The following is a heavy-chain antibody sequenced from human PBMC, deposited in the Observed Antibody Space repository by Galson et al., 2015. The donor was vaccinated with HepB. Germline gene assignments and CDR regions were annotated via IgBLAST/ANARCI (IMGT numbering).Heavy chain of an antibody. J-gene: IGHJ4*02. V-gene: IGHV1-18*04. D-gene: IGHD6-25*01. CDR1: GYTFTSFA. CDR2: TSAYNGNT. Sequence: SVKVSCKASGYTFTSFAISWVRQAPGQGLEWMGWTSAYNGNTKYAQKFQGRVTMTTDTSTNSAHMELRSLRSDDTDVYYCTRDLGDRSGIFFDDWGQGTLVTVSS. CDR3: TRDLGDRSGIFFDD.